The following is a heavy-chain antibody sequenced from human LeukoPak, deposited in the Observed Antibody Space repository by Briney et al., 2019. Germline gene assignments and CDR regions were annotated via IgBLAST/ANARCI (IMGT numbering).Heavy chain of an antibody. CDR3: ARVIGSYGDPAY. Sequence: LAGGSLRLSCAASGFTFDDYAMHWVRQAPGKGLEWISNITSSSSSTYYADSVKGRFTISRDNAKNSLYLQMNSLRAEDTAVYYCARVIGSYGDPAYWGQGTLVTVSS. V-gene: IGHV3-48*04. CDR1: GFTFDDYA. CDR2: ITSSSSST. D-gene: IGHD1-26*01. J-gene: IGHJ4*02.